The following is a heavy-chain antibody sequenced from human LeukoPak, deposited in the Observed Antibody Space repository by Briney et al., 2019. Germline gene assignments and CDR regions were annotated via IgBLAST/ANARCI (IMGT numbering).Heavy chain of an antibody. CDR3: ARVLLERPGIDSFDI. CDR1: GFTLSSYS. J-gene: IGHJ3*02. Sequence: PGGSLRLSCAASGFTLSSYSMEWVRQAPGEGLEWVSHLSSSTSTIYYADPVKGRFTISRDNAKNSLYLQMNSLRAEDTAIYYCARVLLERPGIDSFDIWGRGTMVTVSS. CDR2: LSSSTSTI. D-gene: IGHD1-1*01. V-gene: IGHV3-48*01.